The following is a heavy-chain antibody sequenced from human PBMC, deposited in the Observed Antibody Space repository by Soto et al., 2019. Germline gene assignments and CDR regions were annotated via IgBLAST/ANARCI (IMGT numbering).Heavy chain of an antibody. Sequence: QVQLVQSGAEVMTPGASVKVSCKASGYTFSNFGLSWVRQAPGQGLEWMGWISGYNGNTNSAEKFQGRVTMTTDTPTSTAYMEVRSLTSDDTAVYYCARDKGYGFGWSSSSGMDVWGQGTTVTVSS. CDR2: ISGYNGNT. V-gene: IGHV1-18*01. CDR1: GYTFSNFG. CDR3: ARDKGYGFGWSSSSGMDV. D-gene: IGHD5-18*01. J-gene: IGHJ6*02.